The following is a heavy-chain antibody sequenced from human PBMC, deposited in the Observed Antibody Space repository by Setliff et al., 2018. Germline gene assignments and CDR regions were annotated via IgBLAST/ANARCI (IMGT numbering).Heavy chain of an antibody. CDR3: ARKVEQWLTPHFDY. J-gene: IGHJ4*02. V-gene: IGHV4-34*01. Sequence: SETLSLTCAASGGSFSDYYWTWIRQPPGKGLEWIGEINHSGSTNYNPSLKSRVTVSVDTSKNQFSLKLSSVTAADTAVYYCARKVEQWLTPHFDYWGQGALVTVSS. CDR2: INHSGST. D-gene: IGHD6-19*01. CDR1: GGSFSDYY.